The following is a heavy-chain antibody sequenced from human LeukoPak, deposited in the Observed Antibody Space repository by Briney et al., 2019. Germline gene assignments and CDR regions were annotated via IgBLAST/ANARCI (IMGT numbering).Heavy chain of an antibody. CDR2: ISGSGGST. J-gene: IGHJ4*02. CDR3: AKGGMSAVAVLYWIDY. V-gene: IGHV3-23*01. D-gene: IGHD6-19*01. CDR1: GFTFSSYA. Sequence: GRSLRLSCAASGFTFSSYAMSWVRQAPGKGLEWVSAISGSGGSTYYADSVKGRFTISRDNSKNTLYLQMNSLRAEDTAVYYCAKGGMSAVAVLYWIDYWGQGTLVTVSS.